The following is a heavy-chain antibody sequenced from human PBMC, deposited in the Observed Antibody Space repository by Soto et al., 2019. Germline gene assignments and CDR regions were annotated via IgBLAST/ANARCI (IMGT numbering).Heavy chain of an antibody. Sequence: EVQLVQSGAEVKKPGESLRISCKGSGYSFTSYWISWVRQMPGKGLEGMGRIDPRDSYTNYSPSFQGHVTIPADKSISTADLQWSGLKASDTAMYYCARLQAAAGDNDLTFDYWGQGTLVTVSS. CDR2: IDPRDSYT. CDR3: ARLQAAAGDNDLTFDY. V-gene: IGHV5-10-1*01. CDR1: GYSFTSYW. D-gene: IGHD6-13*01. J-gene: IGHJ4*02.